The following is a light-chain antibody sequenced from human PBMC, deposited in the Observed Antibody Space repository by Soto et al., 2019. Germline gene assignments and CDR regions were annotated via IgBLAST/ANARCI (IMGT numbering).Light chain of an antibody. Sequence: DIVMTQSPLSLPVTPGEPASISCRSSQSLLHSNGYNYLDWYLQKPGQSPQLLIYLGSNRASGVPDRFSGSGSGTDFTLKISRVEAEDVGVYYFMHALQTTQTFGQGTKLEIK. CDR1: QSLLHSNGYNY. CDR2: LGS. J-gene: IGKJ2*01. CDR3: MHALQTTQT. V-gene: IGKV2-28*01.